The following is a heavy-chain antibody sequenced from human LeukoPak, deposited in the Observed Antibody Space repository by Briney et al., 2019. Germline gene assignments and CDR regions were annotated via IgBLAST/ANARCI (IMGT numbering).Heavy chain of an antibody. D-gene: IGHD6-13*01. CDR2: ISYDGSNK. CDR3: AKVHLEAASSLAP. Sequence: GGSLRLSCAASGFTFSNYVMHWVRQAPGKRLEWVSAISYDGSNKYYADSVKGRFTISRDNSKTTLYLQMNSLSTEHTAVYYCAKVHLEAASSLAPWGQGTLVTVSS. J-gene: IGHJ5*02. V-gene: IGHV3-30*18. CDR1: GFTFSNYV.